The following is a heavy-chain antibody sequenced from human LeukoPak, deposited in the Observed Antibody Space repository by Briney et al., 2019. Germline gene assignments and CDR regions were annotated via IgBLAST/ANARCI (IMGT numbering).Heavy chain of an antibody. J-gene: IGHJ5*02. V-gene: IGHV4-39*02. CDR3: ARALGYCSGGSCTRGYNWFDP. CDR1: GGSISSRDYY. CDR2: IYYGGNT. D-gene: IGHD2-15*01. Sequence: SETLSLTCTVSGGSISSRDYYWGWIRQPPGQGLEWIGSIYYGGNTYYNPSLKSRVTISVDTSMNHFSLKPSFVTTADTAVYYCARALGYCSGGSCTRGYNWFDPWGQGTLVTVPS.